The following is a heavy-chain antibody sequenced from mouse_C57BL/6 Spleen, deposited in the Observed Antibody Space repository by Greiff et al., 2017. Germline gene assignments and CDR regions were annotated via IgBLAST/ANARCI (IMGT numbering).Heavy chain of an antibody. D-gene: IGHD2-1*01. CDR2: INPSTGGT. Sequence: EVQLQQSGPELVKPGASVKISCKASGYSFTGYYMNWVKQSPEKSLEWIGEINPSTGGTTYNQKFKAKATLAVDKSSRTAYMQLKSLTSEDSAVYYCARDYGIYWGQGTTLTVSS. V-gene: IGHV1-42*01. J-gene: IGHJ2*01. CDR3: ARDYGIY. CDR1: GYSFTGYY.